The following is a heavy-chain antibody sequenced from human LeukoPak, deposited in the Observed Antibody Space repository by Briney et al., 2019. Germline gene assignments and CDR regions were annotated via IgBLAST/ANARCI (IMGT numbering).Heavy chain of an antibody. CDR1: GFTFSDYY. CDR3: ASSTGYSSSWYNVY. J-gene: IGHJ4*02. V-gene: IGHV3-11*01. Sequence: GGSLRLSCAASGFTFSDYYMSWIRQAPGKGLEWVSYISSSGSTIYYADSVKGRFTISRDNGKNSLYLQMNSLRAEDTAVYYCASSTGYSSSWYNVYWGQGTLVTVSS. D-gene: IGHD6-13*01. CDR2: ISSSGSTI.